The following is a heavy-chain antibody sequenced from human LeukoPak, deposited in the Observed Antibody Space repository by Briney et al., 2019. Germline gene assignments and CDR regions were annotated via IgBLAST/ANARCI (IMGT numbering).Heavy chain of an antibody. Sequence: GGSLRLSCAASGFTFSDYYMSWVRQAPGKGLEWVSYISSSGSMLHYADSVKGRFTISRDNAKNSLYLQMSSLRVEDTAVYYCARGDYGDYLGVYWGQGTLVTVSS. CDR1: GFTFSDYY. V-gene: IGHV3-11*04. CDR2: ISSSGSML. D-gene: IGHD4-17*01. CDR3: ARGDYGDYLGVY. J-gene: IGHJ4*02.